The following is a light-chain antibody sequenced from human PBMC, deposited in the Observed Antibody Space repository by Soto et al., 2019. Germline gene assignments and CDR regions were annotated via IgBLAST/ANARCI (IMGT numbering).Light chain of an antibody. V-gene: IGLV2-11*01. CDR1: SSDIGGSNY. J-gene: IGLJ3*02. CDR2: DVS. CDR3: CSYAGSFTWV. Sequence: QSALTQPRSVSGSPGQSVTISCAGTSSDIGGSNYVSWYRQDPGKAPKVMIYDVSKWPSGVPDRFSGSKSGNTASLTISGLQAEDESDYYCCSYAGSFTWVFGGGTKLTVL.